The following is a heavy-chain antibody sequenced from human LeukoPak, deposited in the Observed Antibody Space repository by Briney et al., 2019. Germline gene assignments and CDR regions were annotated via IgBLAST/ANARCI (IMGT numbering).Heavy chain of an antibody. V-gene: IGHV3-7*03. D-gene: IGHD1-26*01. J-gene: IGHJ3*02. CDR2: IKQDESER. Sequence: AGGPLRLSCTASGFTYSSYWMGWVREAPGKGLKWVAHIKQDESERYYVNSAKRRFTISRDNAKKSLFLQMNSLRVEDTAMYFCAREGLGALWDIWGRGTMVTVSS. CDR1: GFTYSSYW. CDR3: AREGLGALWDI.